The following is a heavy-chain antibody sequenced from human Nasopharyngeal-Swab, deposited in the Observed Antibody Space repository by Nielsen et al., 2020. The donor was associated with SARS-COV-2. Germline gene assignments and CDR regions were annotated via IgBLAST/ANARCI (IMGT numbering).Heavy chain of an antibody. V-gene: IGHV4-59*08. CDR1: GGSISSYY. J-gene: IGHJ4*02. CDR2: IYYSGST. Sequence: GSLRLSCTVSGGSISSYYWSWIRQPPGKGLEWIGYIYYSGSTNYNPSLKSRVTISVDTSKNQFSLKLSSVTAADTAVYYCARSGSYHHPADFWGQGTLVTVSS. D-gene: IGHD3-10*01. CDR3: ARSGSYHHPADF.